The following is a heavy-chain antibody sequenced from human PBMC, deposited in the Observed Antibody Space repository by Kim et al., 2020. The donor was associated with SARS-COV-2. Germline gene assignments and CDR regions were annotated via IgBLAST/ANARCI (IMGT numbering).Heavy chain of an antibody. J-gene: IGHJ3*02. Sequence: KGRFTIARDNSKNTLYLQMNSLRAEDTAVYYCAKESLWFGDPGCAFDIWGQGTMVTVSS. D-gene: IGHD3-10*01. V-gene: IGHV3-30*02. CDR3: AKESLWFGDPGCAFDI.